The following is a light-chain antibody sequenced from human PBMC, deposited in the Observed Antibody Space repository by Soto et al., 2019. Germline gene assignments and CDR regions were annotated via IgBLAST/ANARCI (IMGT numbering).Light chain of an antibody. J-gene: IGKJ1*01. V-gene: IGKV1-39*01. CDR1: QSIAKS. CDR2: SAS. CDR3: QQSYSIPRT. Sequence: DIQITHSPSSLSASVGDRVTITCRSSQSIAKSLNWYQQKPGKAPKLLIHSASTLQSGVPSRFSGGGTGTDFTLTIDSLQPEDFATYYCQQSYSIPRTLGQGTKVDIK.